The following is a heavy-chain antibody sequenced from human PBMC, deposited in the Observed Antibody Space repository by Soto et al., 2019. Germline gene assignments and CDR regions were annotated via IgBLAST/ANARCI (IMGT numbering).Heavy chain of an antibody. Sequence: QVQLKESPSRVVRPSQPLSVTCSVSGGSVSSGGYSWSWTRQSPGKGFEWIGFISHSGSPDYNPSLKSRVTISVDKSKNQISLELSSVTAADTAVYYCTRGVLAWGPGTLVTVSS. CDR1: GGSVSSGGYS. V-gene: IGHV4-30-2*06. CDR2: ISHSGSP. D-gene: IGHD2-8*01. CDR3: TRGVLA. J-gene: IGHJ5*02.